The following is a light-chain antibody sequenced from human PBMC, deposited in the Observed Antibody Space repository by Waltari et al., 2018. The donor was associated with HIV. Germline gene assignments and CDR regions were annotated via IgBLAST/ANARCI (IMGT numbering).Light chain of an antibody. CDR1: SSNIGAGYG. CDR2: GNS. J-gene: IGLJ3*02. V-gene: IGLV1-40*01. CDR3: QSYDSSLSGSV. Sequence: QSVLTQPPSVSGAPGQRVTISCTGSSSNIGAGYGVHWYQQLPGTAPKLLIDGNSNRPSGVPDRFSGSKSGTSAYLAITGLQAEDEADYYCQSYDSSLSGSVFGGGTKLTVL.